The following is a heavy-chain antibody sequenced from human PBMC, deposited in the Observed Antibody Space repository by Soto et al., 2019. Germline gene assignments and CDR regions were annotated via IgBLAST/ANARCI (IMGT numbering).Heavy chain of an antibody. CDR3: ASAAVGFDAFDL. CDR2: TYVRSNWYN. J-gene: IGHJ3*01. Sequence: QLQQSGPGLVKPSQTLSLTCGISGDSVSSNSAPWNWIRQSPSRGLEWLGRTYVRSNWYNEYAVSVKSRIATSPDTSKHRFSLQLSSVTPEDTAVYFCASAAVGFDAFDLWGQGTVVTVSS. CDR1: GDSVSSNSAP. V-gene: IGHV6-1*01. D-gene: IGHD1-26*01.